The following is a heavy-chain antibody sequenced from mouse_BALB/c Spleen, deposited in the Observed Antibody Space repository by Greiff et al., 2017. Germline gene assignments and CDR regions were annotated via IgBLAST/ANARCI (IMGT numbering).Heavy chain of an antibody. CDR3: ARDNYGSSYRFAY. V-gene: IGHV7-3*02. CDR2: IRNKANGYTT. D-gene: IGHD1-1*01. J-gene: IGHJ3*01. Sequence: EVQGVESGGGLVQPGGSLRLSCATSGFTFTDYYMSWVRQPPGKALEWLGFIRNKANGYTTEYSASVKGRFTISRDNSQSILYLQMNTLRAEDSATYYCARDNYGSSYRFAYWGQGTLVTVSA. CDR1: GFTFTDYY.